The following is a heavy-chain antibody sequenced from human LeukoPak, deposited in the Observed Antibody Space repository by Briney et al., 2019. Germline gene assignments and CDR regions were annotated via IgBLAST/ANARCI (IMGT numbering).Heavy chain of an antibody. J-gene: IGHJ4*02. CDR2: MNPNSGGT. Sequence: ASVKVSCKASGYTFTGYYMHWVRQAAGQGSEWMGWMNPNSGGTNYAQKFQGRVTMTRDTSISTAYIELSRLRSDDTAVYYCATDPTIYDSSGYYYDYWGQGTLVTVSS. D-gene: IGHD3-22*01. CDR3: ATDPTIYDSSGYYYDY. CDR1: GYTFTGYY. V-gene: IGHV1-2*02.